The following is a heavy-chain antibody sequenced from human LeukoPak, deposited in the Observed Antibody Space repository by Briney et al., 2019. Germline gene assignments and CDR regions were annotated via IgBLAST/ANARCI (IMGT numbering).Heavy chain of an antibody. CDR1: GGSFSGYY. D-gene: IGHD3-10*01. Sequence: SETLSLTCAVYGGSFSGYYWSWIRQPPGKGLEWIGEINHSGSSNYNPSLKSRVTISVDTSKNQFSLKLSPVTAADTAVYYCARDKGYYGSGIKNWFDPWGQGTLVTVSS. CDR3: ARDKGYYGSGIKNWFDP. V-gene: IGHV4-34*01. CDR2: INHSGSS. J-gene: IGHJ5*02.